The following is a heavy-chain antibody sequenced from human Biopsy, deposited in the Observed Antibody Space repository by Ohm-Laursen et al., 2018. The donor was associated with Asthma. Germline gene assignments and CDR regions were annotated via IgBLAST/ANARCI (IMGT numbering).Heavy chain of an antibody. D-gene: IGHD6-19*01. J-gene: IGHJ5*02. CDR3: ARASVAASSNWFDP. Sequence: TLSLTCTVSGDSITSGGCCWNWIRQPPGKGLEWFGFIHYSGSTSYNPSLKGGVTISVDTSKNQFSLKLSSVTAADTAVYYCARASVAASSNWFDPWGQGTLVTVSS. CDR1: GDSITSGGCC. CDR2: IHYSGST. V-gene: IGHV4-30-4*08.